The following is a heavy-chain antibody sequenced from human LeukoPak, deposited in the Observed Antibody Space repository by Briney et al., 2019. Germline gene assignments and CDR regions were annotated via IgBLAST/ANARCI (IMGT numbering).Heavy chain of an antibody. J-gene: IGHJ4*02. D-gene: IGHD4-17*01. CDR3: ARGRDYGGYYFDY. V-gene: IGHV4-59*01. CDR1: GGSISSYY. CDR2: IYYSGST. Sequence: SETLSLTCTVSGGSISSYYWSWIRQPPGKGLEWIGYIYYSGSTNYNPSLKSRVTISVDTSKNQFSLKLSSVTAADTAVYYCARGRDYGGYYFDYWGQGTLVTVSS.